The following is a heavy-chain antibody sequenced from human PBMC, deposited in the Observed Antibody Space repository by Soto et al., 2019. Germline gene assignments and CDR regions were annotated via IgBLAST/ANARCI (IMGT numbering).Heavy chain of an antibody. CDR2: IKQDGSEK. CDR1: GFTFSSYW. V-gene: IGHV3-7*01. Sequence: EVQLVESGGGLVQPGGSLRLSCAASGFTFSSYWMSWVRQAPGKGLEWVANIKQDGSEKFYVDSVKGRFTISRDNATNSPAQERNCLRAEVTAEDYCERDRPSYWGQGTLVAVAS. J-gene: IGHJ4*02. CDR3: ERDRPSY.